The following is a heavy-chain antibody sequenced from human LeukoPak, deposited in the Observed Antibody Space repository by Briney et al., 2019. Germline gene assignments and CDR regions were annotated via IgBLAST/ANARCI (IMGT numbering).Heavy chain of an antibody. J-gene: IGHJ6*03. V-gene: IGHV1-18*01. Sequence: GASRKVSFKASGYTFTSHGISWVRQAPGQGLEGIGWISPYHGNTNYAQKLQGRVTMTTDTSTSTAYMELRSLRSDDTAVYYCARDRGYCSGGSCYWYYYYYYMDVWGKGTTVTVSS. CDR1: GYTFTSHG. D-gene: IGHD2-15*01. CDR2: ISPYHGNT. CDR3: ARDRGYCSGGSCYWYYYYYYMDV.